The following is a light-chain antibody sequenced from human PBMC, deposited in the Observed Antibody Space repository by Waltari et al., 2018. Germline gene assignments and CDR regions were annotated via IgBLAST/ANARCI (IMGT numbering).Light chain of an antibody. V-gene: IGKV1-16*01. J-gene: IGKJ1*01. CDR1: QGISNL. CDR2: AAS. Sequence: DIQMTQSPSSLSASVGDRVTITCRASQGISNLVAWFQQKPGKDPKSLVYAASSLQSWVPSRFRGSGYGTHFTLTINSLQPEDFATYYCQQYSSFPPTFGQGTNVEIK. CDR3: QQYSSFPPT.